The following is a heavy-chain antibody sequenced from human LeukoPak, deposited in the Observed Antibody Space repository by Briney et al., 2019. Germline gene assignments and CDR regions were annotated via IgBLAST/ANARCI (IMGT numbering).Heavy chain of an antibody. J-gene: IGHJ4*02. CDR1: GGSIRGYY. CDR3: ASHAARYCSSTSCSPVNYFDY. D-gene: IGHD2-2*01. Sequence: SETLSLTCSVSGGSIRGYYWSWIRQPAGKGLEWIGRIYTSGSTNYNPSLKSRVTMSVDTSKNQFSLKLSSVTAADTAVYYCASHAARYCSSTSCSPVNYFDYWGQGTLVTVSS. V-gene: IGHV4-4*07. CDR2: IYTSGST.